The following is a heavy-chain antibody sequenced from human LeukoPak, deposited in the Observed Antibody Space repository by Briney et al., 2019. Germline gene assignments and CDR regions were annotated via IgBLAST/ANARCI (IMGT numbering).Heavy chain of an antibody. Sequence: GGSLRLSCAASGFIFDDYAMHWVRQAPGKGLEWVSLITWDGRSTYYADSVKGRFTISRDNSKNTLYLQMNSLRAEDAAVYYCAKDVPEHSSVLLQDYGGFDYWGQGTLVTVSS. CDR2: ITWDGRST. V-gene: IGHV3-43D*03. CDR3: AKDVPEHSSVLLQDYGGFDY. CDR1: GFIFDDYA. J-gene: IGHJ4*02. D-gene: IGHD6-19*01.